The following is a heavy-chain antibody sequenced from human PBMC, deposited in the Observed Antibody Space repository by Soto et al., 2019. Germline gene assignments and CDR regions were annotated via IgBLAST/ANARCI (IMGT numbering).Heavy chain of an antibody. D-gene: IGHD1-1*01. CDR3: ARENWNTPKNYYYGMDV. V-gene: IGHV3-30*03. CDR2: ISYDGSNK. J-gene: IGHJ6*02. CDR1: GFTFSSYG. Sequence: GGSLRLSCAASGFTFSSYGMHWVRQAPGKGLEWVAVISYDGSNKYYADSVKGRFTISRDNSKNTLYLQMNSLRAEDTAVYYCARENWNTPKNYYYGMDVWGQGTTVTVSS.